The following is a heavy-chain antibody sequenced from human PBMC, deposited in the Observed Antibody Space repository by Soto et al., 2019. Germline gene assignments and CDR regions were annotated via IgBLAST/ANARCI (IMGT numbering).Heavy chain of an antibody. CDR1: GGSITIGGYC. D-gene: IGHD3-10*01. CDR2: IYYSGST. CDR3: ARQPATTYGSAGPPDV. J-gene: IGHJ6*02. V-gene: IGHV4-30-2*03. Sequence: SETLSLTCTVSGGSITIGGYCWSWIRQPPGQGLEWIGYIYYSGSTYYNPSLKSRVTISVDTSKNQFSLKLSSVTAADTAVYYCARQPATTYGSAGPPDVWGQGTTVTVSS.